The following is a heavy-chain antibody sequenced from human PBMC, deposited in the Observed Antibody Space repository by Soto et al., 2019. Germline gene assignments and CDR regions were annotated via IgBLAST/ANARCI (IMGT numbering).Heavy chain of an antibody. V-gene: IGHV3-53*04. J-gene: IGHJ3*02. CDR2: IYSGGST. Sequence: GESLKISCAASGFTVSSNYMSWVRQAPGKGLEWVSVIYSGGSTYYADSVKGRFTISRHNSKNTLYLQMNSLRAEDTAVYYCASIGGSDAFDIWGQGTMVTVSS. D-gene: IGHD2-15*01. CDR1: GFTVSSNY. CDR3: ASIGGSDAFDI.